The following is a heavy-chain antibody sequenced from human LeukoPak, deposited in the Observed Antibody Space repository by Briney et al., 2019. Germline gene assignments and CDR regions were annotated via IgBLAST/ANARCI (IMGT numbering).Heavy chain of an antibody. V-gene: IGHV4-34*01. J-gene: IGHJ4*02. CDR2: INHSGST. Sequence: PSETLSLTCAVYGGSFSSYYWSWIRQPPGKGLEWIGEINHSGSTNYNPSLKSRVTISVDTSKNQFSLKLSSVTAADTAVYYRARRAASVRYSSSWYRGDYFDYWGQGTLVTVSS. CDR1: GGSFSSYY. CDR3: ARRAASVRYSSSWYRGDYFDY. D-gene: IGHD6-13*01.